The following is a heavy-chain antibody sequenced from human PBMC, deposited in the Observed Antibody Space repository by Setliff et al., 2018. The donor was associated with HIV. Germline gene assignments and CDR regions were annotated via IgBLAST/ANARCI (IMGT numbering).Heavy chain of an antibody. D-gene: IGHD4-17*01. CDR1: GGTFSSYA. Sequence: ASVKVSCKASGGTFSSYAISWVRQAPGQGLEWMGGIIPIFGTANYAQKFQGRVTITTDESTSTAYMGLSSLRSEDTAVYYCARGPDDYGGDDGAFDIWGQGTMVTVSS. J-gene: IGHJ3*02. CDR3: ARGPDDYGGDDGAFDI. V-gene: IGHV1-69*05. CDR2: IIPIFGTA.